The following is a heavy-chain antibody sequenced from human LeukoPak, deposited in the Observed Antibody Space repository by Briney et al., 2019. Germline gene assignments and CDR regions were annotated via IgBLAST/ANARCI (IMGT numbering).Heavy chain of an antibody. CDR1: GGSFSGYY. J-gene: IGHJ4*02. CDR2: INHSGST. D-gene: IGHD3-10*01. Sequence: SETLSLTCAVYGGSFSGYYWSWIRQPPGKGLEWIGEINHSGSTNYNPSLKSRVTISVDTSKNQFSLKLSSVTAADTAVYYCARETGFTMVRGARPFDYWGQGTLVTVSS. CDR3: ARETGFTMVRGARPFDY. V-gene: IGHV4-34*01.